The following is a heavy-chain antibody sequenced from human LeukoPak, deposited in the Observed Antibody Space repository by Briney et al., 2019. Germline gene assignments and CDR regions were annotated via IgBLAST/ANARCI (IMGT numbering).Heavy chain of an antibody. J-gene: IGHJ4*02. D-gene: IGHD6-13*01. V-gene: IGHV3-30-3*01. CDR1: GFTFSSYA. Sequence: GGSLRLSCAASGFTFSSYAMHWVRQAPGKGLEWVAVISYDGSNKYYADSVKGRFTISRDNSKNTLYLQMNSLRAEDTAVYYCAVCGDSSSWYYFDYWGQGTLVTVSS. CDR2: ISYDGSNK. CDR3: AVCGDSSSWYYFDY.